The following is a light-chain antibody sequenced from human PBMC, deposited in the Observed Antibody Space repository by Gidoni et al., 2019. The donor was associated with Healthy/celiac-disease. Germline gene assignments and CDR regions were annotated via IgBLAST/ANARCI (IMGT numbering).Light chain of an antibody. CDR3: AAWDDSLSVGV. V-gene: IGLV1-47*01. CDR2: RNN. CDR1: SSNSGSNY. Sequence: QSVLTPPPSASRTPAQSVTLSCSGSSSNSGSNYVYWYQQLPGTAPKLLIYRNNQRPSGVPDRFSGSKSGTSASLAISGLRSEDEADYYCAAWDDSLSVGVFGGGTKLTVL. J-gene: IGLJ3*02.